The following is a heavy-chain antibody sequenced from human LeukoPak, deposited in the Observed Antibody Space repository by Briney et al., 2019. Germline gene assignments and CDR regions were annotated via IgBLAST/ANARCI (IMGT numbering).Heavy chain of an antibody. J-gene: IGHJ4*02. D-gene: IGHD1-7*01. V-gene: IGHV3-30*02. Sequence: PGGSLRLSCATSGFIFSKYGMHWVRQAPGKGLEWVAFIEHDGSIKYVDSVKGRFTISRDNAKNSLYLQMNSLRAEDTAIYFCAREDDWNYEDYWGQGTLVTVSS. CDR3: AREDDWNYEDY. CDR2: IEHDGSIK. CDR1: GFIFSKYG.